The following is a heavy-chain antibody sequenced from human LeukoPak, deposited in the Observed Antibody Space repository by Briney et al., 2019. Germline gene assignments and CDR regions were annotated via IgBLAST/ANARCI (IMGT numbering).Heavy chain of an antibody. D-gene: IGHD2-2*01. J-gene: IGHJ3*02. V-gene: IGHV3-21*01. CDR1: GFIFSSYG. Sequence: GGSLRLSCAASGFIFSSYGMYWVRQAPGKGLEWVSSISSSSSYIYYADSVKGRFTISRDNAKNSLYLQMNSLRAEDTAVYYCARGLLVVPAANDAFDIWGQGTMVTVSS. CDR2: ISSSSSYI. CDR3: ARGLLVVPAANDAFDI.